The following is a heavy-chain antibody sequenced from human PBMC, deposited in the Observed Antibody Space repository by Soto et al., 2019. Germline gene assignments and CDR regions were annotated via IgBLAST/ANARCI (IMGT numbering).Heavy chain of an antibody. V-gene: IGHV3-7*01. CDR3: ARDESYDILTGYYTPQRFDY. Sequence: PGGSLRLSCAVSGFTFSSYWMSWARQAPGKGLEWLANIKQDGREKYYVDSVKGRFTISRDNAKNSLYLQMNSLRAEDTAVYYCARDESYDILTGYYTPQRFDYWGQGYMVTVAS. CDR2: IKQDGREK. J-gene: IGHJ4*02. D-gene: IGHD3-9*01. CDR1: GFTFSSYW.